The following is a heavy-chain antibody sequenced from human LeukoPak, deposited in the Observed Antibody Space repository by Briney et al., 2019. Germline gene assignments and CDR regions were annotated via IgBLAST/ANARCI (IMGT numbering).Heavy chain of an antibody. J-gene: IGHJ4*02. V-gene: IGHV3-48*01. CDR3: ARVSIAAAPYYFDY. Sequence: GGSLRLSCAASGFTFSSYSMNWVRQAPGKGPEWVSYISSSSSTIYYADSVKGRFTISRDNAKNSLYLQMNSLRAEDTAVYYCARVSIAAAPYYFDYWGQGTLVTVSS. D-gene: IGHD6-13*01. CDR1: GFTFSSYS. CDR2: ISSSSSTI.